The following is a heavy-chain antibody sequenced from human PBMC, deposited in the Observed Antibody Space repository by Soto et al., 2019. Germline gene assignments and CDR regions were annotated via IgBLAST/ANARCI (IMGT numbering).Heavy chain of an antibody. CDR3: ASHPLNRRDADS. J-gene: IGHJ4*02. CDR1: GGSITSSEYY. V-gene: IGHV4-39*01. CDR2: IYYSGSS. Sequence: PSETLSLTCTVSGGSITSSEYYWAWIRQPPGKGLQFVGTIYYSGSSYSNPSLKSRLSMSVDTSKNQFSLTMKSVTAADTGVYYCASHPLNRRDADSWGQGVLVTFSS. D-gene: IGHD3-9*01.